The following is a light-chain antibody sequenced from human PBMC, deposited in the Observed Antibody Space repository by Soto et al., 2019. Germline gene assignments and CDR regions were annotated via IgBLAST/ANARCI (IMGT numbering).Light chain of an antibody. CDR2: AAS. CDR1: QSIINH. CDR3: QHYNGYPQT. V-gene: IGKV1-39*01. Sequence: DIQMTQSPSSLSASVEDIVIITFRASQSIINHLNCYQQKPGKAPKLLIFAASSLQSGVPSRFSGSRSGPDFTLTISSLQSEDFATYYCQHYNGYPQTFGQGTRLEI. J-gene: IGKJ5*01.